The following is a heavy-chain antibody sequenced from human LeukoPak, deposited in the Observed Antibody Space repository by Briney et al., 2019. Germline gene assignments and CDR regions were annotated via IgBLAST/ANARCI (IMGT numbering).Heavy chain of an antibody. D-gene: IGHD3-22*01. J-gene: IGHJ3*02. CDR2: IYPGDSDN. V-gene: IGHV5-51*01. CDR1: RYSFTRYW. Sequence: GESLKISCKGSRYSFTRYWIGWVRQMPGKGLEWMGIIYPGDSDNRNSPSFQGQVTIEADKSINTAYMQWSSLKASDTAMYYCASQRQGAYYDSSGYPNDAFDIWGQGTMVTVSS. CDR3: ASQRQGAYYDSSGYPNDAFDI.